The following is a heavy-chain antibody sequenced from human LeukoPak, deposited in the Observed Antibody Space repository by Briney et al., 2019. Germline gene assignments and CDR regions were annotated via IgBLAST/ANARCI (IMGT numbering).Heavy chain of an antibody. J-gene: IGHJ4*02. CDR2: IYWNDDK. V-gene: IGHV2-5*01. Sequence: SGPTLVKPTQTLTLTCTFSGFSLSSSGVGVGWIRQPPGKALEWLALIYWNDDKRYSPSLKNRLTITKDTSKNQVVLTMTNMDPVDTATYYCAHAVYYYGSGIFYNTWGQGTLVTVSS. CDR3: AHAVYYYGSGIFYNT. D-gene: IGHD3-10*01. CDR1: GFSLSSSGVG.